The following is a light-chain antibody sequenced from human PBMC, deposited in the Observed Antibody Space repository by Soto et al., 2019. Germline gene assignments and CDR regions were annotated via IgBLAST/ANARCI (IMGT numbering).Light chain of an antibody. V-gene: IGKV1-5*01. Sequence: DIQMTQSPSTVSASVGDTVIITCRASQTIRQWLAWYQQRPGKAPNLLTYDASSLESGVPSRFSGSGSGTEFTLTITNLQPDDFATYYCHQYDTDSTFGPGTKVDXK. CDR3: HQYDTDST. J-gene: IGKJ1*01. CDR2: DAS. CDR1: QTIRQW.